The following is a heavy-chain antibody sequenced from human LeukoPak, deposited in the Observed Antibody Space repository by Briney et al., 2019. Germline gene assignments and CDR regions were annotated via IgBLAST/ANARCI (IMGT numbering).Heavy chain of an antibody. V-gene: IGHV4-4*02. CDR2: FHHSGGT. J-gene: IGHJ4*02. CDR3: ARNGAFAVEY. CDR1: GGSISGPNW. Sequence: SETLSLTCAVSGGSISGPNWWSWVRQPPGKGLEWIGEFHHSGGTNYNPSLKSRVTISIDKSNNQFSLKLTSVTAAHTAVYYCARNGAFAVEYWGRGSLVTVSS. D-gene: IGHD1-1*01.